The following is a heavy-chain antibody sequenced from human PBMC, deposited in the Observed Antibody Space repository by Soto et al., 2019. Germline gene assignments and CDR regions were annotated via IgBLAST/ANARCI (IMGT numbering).Heavy chain of an antibody. V-gene: IGHV3-21*01. J-gene: IGHJ3*02. CDR1: GFTFSSYS. D-gene: IGHD2-21*02. CDR2: ISSSSSYI. CDR3: ARRGDCLGGFDM. Sequence: PGGSLRLSCAASGFTFSSYSMNWVRQAPGKGLEWVSSISSSSSYIYYADSVKGRFTISRDNAKNSLYLQMNSPRAEDTAVYYCARRGDCLGGFDMWGQGTMVTVSS.